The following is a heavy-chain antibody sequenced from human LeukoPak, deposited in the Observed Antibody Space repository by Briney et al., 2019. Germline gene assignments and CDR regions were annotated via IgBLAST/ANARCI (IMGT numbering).Heavy chain of an antibody. CDR2: IGWKGGSI. J-gene: IGHJ6*02. CDR1: GFAFDDYS. Sequence: GRSLRLSCTASGFAFDDYSMYWVRQAPGKGLEWVSSIGWKGGSIGYADSVKGRFTISRDNAKNTLYLQMNSLRVEDTAVYYCARDEQTTMDVWGQGTTVTVSS. CDR3: ARDEQTTMDV. V-gene: IGHV3-9*01.